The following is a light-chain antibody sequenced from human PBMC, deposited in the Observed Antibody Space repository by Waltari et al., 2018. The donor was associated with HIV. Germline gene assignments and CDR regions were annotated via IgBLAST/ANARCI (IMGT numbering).Light chain of an antibody. CDR3: QSADSSGTYVV. V-gene: IGLV3-25*03. Sequence: SYELTQPPSVSVSPGQTARITCSGDALPKQYAYWYQQKPGQAPVLVLYKDSRRTSGIPERFAGARSGTTVTLTISGVQAEDETDYYCQSADSSGTYVVFGGGTKLTVL. CDR1: ALPKQY. CDR2: KDS. J-gene: IGLJ2*01.